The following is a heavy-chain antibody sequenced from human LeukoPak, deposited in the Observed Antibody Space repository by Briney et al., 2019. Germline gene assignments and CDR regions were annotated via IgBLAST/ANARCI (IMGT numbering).Heavy chain of an antibody. CDR3: AREGLGYCSGGSCSDAYYYGMDV. CDR2: INPNSGGT. D-gene: IGHD2-15*01. CDR1: GYTFTVYY. Sequence: ASVTVSCKASGYTFTVYYMHWVRQAPGQGLEWMGWINPNSGGTNYAQKFQGRVTMTRDTSISTAYMELSRLRSDDTAVYYCAREGLGYCSGGSCSDAYYYGMDVWGQGTTVTVSS. V-gene: IGHV1-2*02. J-gene: IGHJ6*02.